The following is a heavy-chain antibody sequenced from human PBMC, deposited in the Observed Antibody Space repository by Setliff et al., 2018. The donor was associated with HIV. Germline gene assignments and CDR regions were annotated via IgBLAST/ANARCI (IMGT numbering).Heavy chain of an antibody. Sequence: GFLRLSCAASGFTFSSYSMNWVRQAPGKGLEWVSSISSSSSYIYYADSVKGRFTISRDNSKNTLFLQMNSLRPEDTAVYYCARDCRVGWVFTYGMDVWGQGTLVTVSS. CDR3: ARDCRVGWVFTYGMDV. CDR2: ISSSSSYI. D-gene: IGHD6-13*01. CDR1: GFTFSSYS. J-gene: IGHJ6*02. V-gene: IGHV3-21*04.